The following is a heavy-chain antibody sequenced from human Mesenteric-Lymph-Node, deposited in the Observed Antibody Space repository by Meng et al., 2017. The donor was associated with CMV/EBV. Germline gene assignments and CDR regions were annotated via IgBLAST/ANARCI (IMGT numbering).Heavy chain of an antibody. CDR2: ISWNSGYI. D-gene: IGHD2-2*01. CDR1: GFTFDAYA. Sequence: SLKISCAASGFTFDAYAMHWVRQAPGKGLEWVSGISWNSGYIGYADSVKGRFTISRDNAKNSLYLQMSSLRAEDTAFYYCARVPFCSSFSCFDSYFDYWGQGALVTVSS. CDR3: ARVPFCSSFSCFDSYFDY. J-gene: IGHJ4*02. V-gene: IGHV3-9*01.